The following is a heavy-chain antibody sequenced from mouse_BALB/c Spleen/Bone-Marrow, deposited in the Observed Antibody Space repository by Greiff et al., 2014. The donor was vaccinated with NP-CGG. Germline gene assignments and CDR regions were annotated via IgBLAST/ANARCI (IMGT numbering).Heavy chain of an antibody. D-gene: IGHD1-1*01. V-gene: IGHV14-3*02. CDR2: IDPANGNT. CDR3: ARYRYYGSSYAMDY. CDR1: GFNIKDTY. Sequence: EVKLVESGAELVKPGASVKLSCTASGFNIKDTYMHWVMQRPEQGLEWIGRIDPANGNTKYDPKFQGKATITADTSSNTAYLQLSSLTSEDTAVYYCARYRYYGSSYAMDYWGQGTSATVSS. J-gene: IGHJ4*01.